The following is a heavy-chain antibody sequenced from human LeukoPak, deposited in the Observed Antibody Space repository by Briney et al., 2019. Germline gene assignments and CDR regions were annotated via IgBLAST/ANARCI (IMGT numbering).Heavy chain of an antibody. CDR1: ELIFSSHS. D-gene: IGHD3-16*01. V-gene: IGHV3-48*02. CDR2: ISHTGSPT. J-gene: IGHJ4*02. Sequence: PAWPLKISCAASELIFSSHSLNWGRQGPCTGPSGVAFISHTGSPTNYADSVKGRFTISRDNAKNSVYLQMNSLRDEDTAVYYCARDRGYCDSESCYRFFDSWGQGTLVTVSS. CDR3: ARDRGYCDSESCYRFFDS.